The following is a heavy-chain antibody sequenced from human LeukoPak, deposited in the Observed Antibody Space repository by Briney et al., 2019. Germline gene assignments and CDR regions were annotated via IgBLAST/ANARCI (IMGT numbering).Heavy chain of an antibody. V-gene: IGHV3-30*18. CDR1: GFTFSSYG. CDR2: ISYDGSNK. D-gene: IGHD1-14*01. CDR3: AKSFEVLTPPHDY. J-gene: IGHJ4*02. Sequence: GRSLRLSCAASGFTFSSYGMHWVRQAPGKGLEWVAVISYDGSNKYYADSVKGRFTISRDNSKNTLYLQMNSLRAEDTAVYYCAKSFEVLTPPHDYWGQGTLVTVSS.